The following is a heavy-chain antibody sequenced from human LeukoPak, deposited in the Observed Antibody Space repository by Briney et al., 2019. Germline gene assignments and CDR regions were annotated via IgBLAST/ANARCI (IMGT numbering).Heavy chain of an antibody. CDR1: GYTFTSYY. D-gene: IGHD3-10*01. Sequence: GASVKVSCKASGYTFTSYYMHWVRQAPGQGLEWMGIINPSGGSTSYAQKFQGRVTMTRDTSTSTVYMELSSLSSEDTAVYYCARGSYYYGSGSYYNTDDHDYWGQGTLVTVSS. CDR3: ARGSYYYGSGSYYNTDDHDY. J-gene: IGHJ4*02. V-gene: IGHV1-46*01. CDR2: INPSGGST.